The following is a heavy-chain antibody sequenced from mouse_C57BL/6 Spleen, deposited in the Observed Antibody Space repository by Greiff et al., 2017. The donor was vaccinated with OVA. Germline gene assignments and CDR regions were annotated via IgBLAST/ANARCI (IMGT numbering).Heavy chain of an antibody. D-gene: IGHD2-4*01. CDR1: GFTFSSYG. CDR2: ISSGGSYT. CDR3: ARPSIYYDYDYYAMDY. Sequence: VQLKESGGDLVKPGGSLKLSCAASGFTFSSYGMSWVRQTPDKRLEWVATISSGGSYTYYPDSVKGRFTISRDNAKNTLYLQMSSLKSEDTAMYYCARPSIYYDYDYYAMDYWGQGTSVTVSS. J-gene: IGHJ4*01. V-gene: IGHV5-6*01.